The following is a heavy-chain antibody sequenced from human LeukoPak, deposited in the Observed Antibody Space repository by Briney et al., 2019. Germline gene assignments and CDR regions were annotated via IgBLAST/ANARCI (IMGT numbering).Heavy chain of an antibody. Sequence: SETLSLTCTVSGGSISSSSYYWGWIRQPPGKGLEWIGSIYYSGSTYYNPSLKSRVTISVDTSKNQFSLKLSSVTAADTAVYYCAGRKSGSAHVWGQGTLVTVSS. CDR3: AGRKSGSAHV. V-gene: IGHV4-39*01. J-gene: IGHJ4*02. CDR2: IYYSGST. CDR1: GGSISSSSYY. D-gene: IGHD1-26*01.